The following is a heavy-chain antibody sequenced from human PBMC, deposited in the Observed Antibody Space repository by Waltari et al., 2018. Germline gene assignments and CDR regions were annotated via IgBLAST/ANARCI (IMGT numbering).Heavy chain of an antibody. CDR1: GGTFSTYA. CDR2: IIPIVGTA. J-gene: IGHJ6*03. V-gene: IGHV1-69*01. Sequence: QVQLVQSGAEVKKPGSSVKVSCKASGGTFSTYAISWVRQGPGQGVGWMGGIIPIVGTANYAQKFQGRVTITADESTSTAYMELSSLRSEDTAVYYCARDKRRHNWNDRYYYYYMDVWGKGTTVTVSS. CDR3: ARDKRRHNWNDRYYYYYMDV. D-gene: IGHD1-20*01.